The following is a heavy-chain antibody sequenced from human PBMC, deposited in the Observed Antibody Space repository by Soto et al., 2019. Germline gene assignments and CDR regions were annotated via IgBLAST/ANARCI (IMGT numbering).Heavy chain of an antibody. V-gene: IGHV4-31*03. J-gene: IGHJ4*02. CDR3: ARVGNYYDFWSDVDY. CDR2: IYYSGST. D-gene: IGHD3-3*01. CDR1: GGSISSGGYY. Sequence: SETLSLTCTVSGGSISSGGYYWSWIRQHPGKGLEWIGYIYYSGSTYYNPSLKSRVTISVDTSKNQFSLKLSSVTAADTAVYYCARVGNYYDFWSDVDYWGQGTLFTVSS.